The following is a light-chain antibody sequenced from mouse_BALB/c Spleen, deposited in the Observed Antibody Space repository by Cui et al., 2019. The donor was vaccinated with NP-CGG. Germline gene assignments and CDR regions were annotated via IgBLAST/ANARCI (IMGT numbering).Light chain of an antibody. CDR2: GTN. Sequence: VVTQESALTTSPGETVTLTCRSSTGTVTTNNYANWVQEKPDHLFTGLIGGTNNRAPGVPARFSGSLIGDKAALTITGAQTEDEAIYFCALWYSNHWVFGGGTKLTVL. CDR3: ALWYSNHWV. J-gene: IGLJ1*01. V-gene: IGLV1*01. CDR1: TGTVTTNNY.